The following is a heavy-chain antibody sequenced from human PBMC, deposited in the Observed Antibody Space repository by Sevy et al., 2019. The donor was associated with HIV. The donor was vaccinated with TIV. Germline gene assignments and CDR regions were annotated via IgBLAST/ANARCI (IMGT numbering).Heavy chain of an antibody. V-gene: IGHV3-30*02. D-gene: IGHD2-21*02. CDR3: AVVTPVARHFDY. Sequence: GGSLRLSCAASGFTFSSYGMHWVRQAPGKGLEWVAFIRYDGSNKYYADSVKGLFTISGDNSKNTPYLQMNGLRAEDTAVYYCAVVTPVARHFDYWGQGTLVTVSS. CDR2: IRYDGSNK. J-gene: IGHJ4*02. CDR1: GFTFSSYG.